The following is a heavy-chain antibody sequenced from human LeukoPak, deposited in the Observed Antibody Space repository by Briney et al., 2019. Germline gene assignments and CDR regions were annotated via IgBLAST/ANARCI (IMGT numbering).Heavy chain of an antibody. V-gene: IGHV3-74*01. CDR1: GFTFSTYW. J-gene: IGHJ4*02. Sequence: GGSLRRSCAASGFTFSTYWMHWVRQAPGKGLVWVSRINTDGTTTTYADSVKGRFTISRDNAKNTLHLQMNSLRVEDTAVYYCVSDHTGHDDYWGQGTLVTVSS. D-gene: IGHD1-1*01. CDR2: INTDGTTT. CDR3: VSDHTGHDDY.